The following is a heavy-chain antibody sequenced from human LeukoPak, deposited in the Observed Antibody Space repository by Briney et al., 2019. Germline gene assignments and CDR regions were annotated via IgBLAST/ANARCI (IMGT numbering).Heavy chain of an antibody. CDR2: IIPILGIA. V-gene: IGHV1-69*04. J-gene: IGHJ5*02. Sequence: ASVKVSCKASGYTFTSYYMHWVRQAPGQGLEWMGRIIPILGIANYAQKFQGRVTITADKSTSTAYMELSSLRPEDTAVYYCAREGSHSSSSWVYNWFDPWGQGTLVTVSS. CDR3: AREGSHSSSSWVYNWFDP. CDR1: GYTFTSYY. D-gene: IGHD6-6*01.